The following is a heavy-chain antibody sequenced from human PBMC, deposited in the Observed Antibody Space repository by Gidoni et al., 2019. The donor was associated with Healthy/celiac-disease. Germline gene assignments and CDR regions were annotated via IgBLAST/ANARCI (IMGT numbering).Heavy chain of an antibody. Sequence: QVQLVESGGGVVQPGRSLRLSCAASGFTFSSFGMYWVRQAPGKGLEWVALISYDGSNKYYADSVKGRFTISRDNSKNTLYLQMNSLRTEDTAVYYCAKGPGWLVPIYYFDYWGQGTLVTVSS. V-gene: IGHV3-30*18. CDR1: GFTFSSFG. J-gene: IGHJ4*02. D-gene: IGHD6-19*01. CDR3: AKGPGWLVPIYYFDY. CDR2: ISYDGSNK.